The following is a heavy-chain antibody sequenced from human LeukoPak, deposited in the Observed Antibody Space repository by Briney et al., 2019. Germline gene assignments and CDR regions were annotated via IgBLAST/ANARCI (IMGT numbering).Heavy chain of an antibody. Sequence: SETLSLTCTVSGGSISSYYWSWIRQPPGKGLEWIGYIYYSGSTNYNPSLKSRVTISVDTSKNQFSLKLSSVTAADTAVYYCARDTRYSSGWPYFDYWGQGTLVTVSS. V-gene: IGHV4-59*01. J-gene: IGHJ4*02. CDR2: IYYSGST. CDR3: ARDTRYSSGWPYFDY. CDR1: GGSISSYY. D-gene: IGHD6-19*01.